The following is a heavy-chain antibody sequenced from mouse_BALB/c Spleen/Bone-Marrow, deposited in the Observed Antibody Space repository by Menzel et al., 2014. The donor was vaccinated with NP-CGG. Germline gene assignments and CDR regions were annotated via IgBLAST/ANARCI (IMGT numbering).Heavy chain of an antibody. V-gene: IGHV1-74*01. J-gene: IGHJ1*01. CDR2: IHPSDSET. CDR3: ARGGYDGWYFDV. Sequence: QVQLQQSGAELVRPGASVKLSCRASDYSFTSYWVNWVKQRPGQGLEWIGMIHPSDSETRLNQKFKDKATLTVDKSSSTAYMQLSSPTSEDSAVYYCARGGYDGWYFDVWGAGTTATISS. D-gene: IGHD2-2*01. CDR1: DYSFTSYW.